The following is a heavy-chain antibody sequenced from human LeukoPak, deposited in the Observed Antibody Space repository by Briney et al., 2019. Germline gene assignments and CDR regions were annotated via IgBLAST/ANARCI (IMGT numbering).Heavy chain of an antibody. J-gene: IGHJ5*02. CDR3: ARGIRYTSSWYTYKWLDP. Sequence: SETLSLTCTVSGGSISSSSYYWGWIRQPPGKGLEWIGSIYYSGSTYYNPSLKSRVTISVDTSKNQFSLKLSSVTAADTAVYYCARGIRYTSSWYTYKWLDPWGQGTLVTVSS. CDR2: IYYSGST. CDR1: GGSISSSSYY. D-gene: IGHD6-13*01. V-gene: IGHV4-39*07.